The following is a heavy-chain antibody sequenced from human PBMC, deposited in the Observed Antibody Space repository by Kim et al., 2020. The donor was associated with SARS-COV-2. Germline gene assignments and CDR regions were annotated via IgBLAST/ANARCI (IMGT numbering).Heavy chain of an antibody. D-gene: IGHD3-22*01. CDR3: ARGGFTMIPMDY. Sequence: SETLSLTYTVSGGSISSGGYYWSWIRQHPGKGLEWIGCINYSGNTYFNPSLKSRVTISVDTSTNHFSLKLSSVTAADTAVYYCARGGFTMIPMDYWGQGT. CDR1: GGSISSGGYY. CDR2: INYSGNT. V-gene: IGHV4-31*03. J-gene: IGHJ4*02.